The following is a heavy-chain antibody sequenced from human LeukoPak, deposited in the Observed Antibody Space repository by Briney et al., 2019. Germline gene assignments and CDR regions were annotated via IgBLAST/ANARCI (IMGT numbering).Heavy chain of an antibody. J-gene: IGHJ4*02. V-gene: IGHV1-18*01. Sequence: ASVKVSCKASGYTFTSYGISWVRQAPGQGLEWMGWISAYNGNTDYAQKLQGRVTMTTDTSTSTAYMELRSLRSDDTAVYYCARDVAAAGTCDYWGQGTLVTVSS. CDR2: ISAYNGNT. CDR3: ARDVAAAGTCDY. CDR1: GYTFTSYG. D-gene: IGHD6-13*01.